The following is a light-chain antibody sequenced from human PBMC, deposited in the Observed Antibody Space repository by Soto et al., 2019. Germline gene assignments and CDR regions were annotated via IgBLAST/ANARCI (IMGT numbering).Light chain of an antibody. Sequence: QSVLTQPPSASGTPGQRVTSSCSGSSSNIGSNTVNWYQQLPGTAPKLLIYSNNQRPSGVPDRISGSKSGTSASLAISGLQSEDEADYYCAAWDDSLNGPVFGTGTKLTVL. V-gene: IGLV1-44*01. CDR1: SSNIGSNT. CDR3: AAWDDSLNGPV. J-gene: IGLJ1*01. CDR2: SNN.